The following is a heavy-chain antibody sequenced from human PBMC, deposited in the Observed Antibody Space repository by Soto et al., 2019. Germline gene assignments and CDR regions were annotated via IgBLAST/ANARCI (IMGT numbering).Heavy chain of an antibody. J-gene: IGHJ4*02. D-gene: IGHD5-18*01. CDR2: IYYSGST. Sequence: SETLSLTCTVSGGSISSSSYYWGWIRQPPGKGLEWIGSIYYSGSTYYNPSLKSRVTISVDTSKNQFSLKLSSVTAADTAVYYCATDTAMVTSGYWGQGTLVTVSS. CDR1: GGSISSSSYY. CDR3: ATDTAMVTSGY. V-gene: IGHV4-39*01.